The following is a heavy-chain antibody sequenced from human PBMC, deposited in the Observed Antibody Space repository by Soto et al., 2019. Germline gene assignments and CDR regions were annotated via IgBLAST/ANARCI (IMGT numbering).Heavy chain of an antibody. CDR1: GGSITNTNYY. V-gene: IGHV4-39*01. Sequence: SETLSLTCTVSGGSITNTNYYWGWIRQPPGKGLEWIGNVYYNGFTYYNPSLKSRVTMFVDTSKNHFSLKMTSVTAADTAVYYCARQDDFWSGSNWGDPWGQGTLVTVS. CDR2: VYYNGFT. D-gene: IGHD3-3*01. J-gene: IGHJ5*02. CDR3: ARQDDFWSGSNWGDP.